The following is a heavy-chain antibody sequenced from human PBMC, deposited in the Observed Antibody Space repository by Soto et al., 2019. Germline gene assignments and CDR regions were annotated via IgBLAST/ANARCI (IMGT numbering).Heavy chain of an antibody. CDR2: ITGSGGST. CDR1: GFTFSSYA. D-gene: IGHD3-3*01. V-gene: IGHV3-23*01. CDR3: ASQTTYYDFWSGSQMDV. Sequence: GGSLRLSCADSGFTFSSYAMSWVRQAPGKGLEWVSAITGSGGSTYYADSVKGRFTISRDNSKDTLYLQMNSLRAEDTAAYYCASQTTYYDFWSGSQMDVWGKGTTVTVSS. J-gene: IGHJ6*04.